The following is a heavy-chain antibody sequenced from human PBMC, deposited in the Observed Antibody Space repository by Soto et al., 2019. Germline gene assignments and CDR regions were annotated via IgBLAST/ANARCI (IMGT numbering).Heavy chain of an antibody. CDR2: ISYDGSNK. CDR1: GFTFSSYG. Sequence: PGGSLRLSCAASGFTFSSYGMHWVRQAPGKGLEWVAVISYDGSNKYYADSVKGRFTIPRDSSKNTLYLQMNSLRAEDTAVYYCAKDRLRGYRGYHLAYWGKGTLVTVYS. D-gene: IGHD5-12*01. J-gene: IGHJ4*02. V-gene: IGHV3-30*18. CDR3: AKDRLRGYRGYHLAY.